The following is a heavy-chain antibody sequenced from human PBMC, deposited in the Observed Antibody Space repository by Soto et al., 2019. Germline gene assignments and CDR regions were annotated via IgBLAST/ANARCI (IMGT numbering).Heavy chain of an antibody. CDR2: VFSSGST. CDR1: GGAISSYY. CDR3: ARVGGYYDSSGYYWDAFDI. J-gene: IGHJ3*02. Sequence: SEPLSLTCSVPGGAISSYYWSWVRQPSGKGLEWIGRVFSSGSTNYNASLKSRVSMSIDTPKNEVSLTLRSVTAADTAVYYCARVGGYYDSSGYYWDAFDIWGQGTMVNVSS. V-gene: IGHV4-4*07. D-gene: IGHD3-22*01.